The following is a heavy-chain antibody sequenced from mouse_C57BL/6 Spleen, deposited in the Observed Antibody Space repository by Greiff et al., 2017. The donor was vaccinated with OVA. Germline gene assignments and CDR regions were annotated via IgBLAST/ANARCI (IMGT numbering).Heavy chain of an antibody. Sequence: VQLQQPGAELVRPGSSVKLSCKASGYTFTSYWMDWVKQRPGQGLEWIGNIYPSDSATHYNQKFKDKATLTVDKSSSTAYMQLSSLTSEDSAVYDGERGGGTAQATAWFAYWGQGTLVTVSA. D-gene: IGHD3-2*02. V-gene: IGHV1-61*01. J-gene: IGHJ3*01. CDR2: IYPSDSAT. CDR1: GYTFTSYW. CDR3: ERGGGTAQATAWFAY.